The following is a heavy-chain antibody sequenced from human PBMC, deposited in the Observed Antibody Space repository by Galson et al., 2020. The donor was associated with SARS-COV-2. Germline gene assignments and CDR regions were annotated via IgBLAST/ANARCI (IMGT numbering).Heavy chain of an antibody. V-gene: IGHV3-23*01. J-gene: IGHJ4*02. CDR3: AKGAGIPAYSGSYDY. Sequence: GESLKISCEASGFTFSSYAMSWVRQAPGKGLEWVSAISGSGGSTYYADSVKGRFTISRDNSKNTLYLKMNSLRAEDTAVYYCAKGAGIPAYSGSYDYWGQGTLVTVSS. CDR1: GFTFSSYA. D-gene: IGHD1-26*01. CDR2: ISGSGGST.